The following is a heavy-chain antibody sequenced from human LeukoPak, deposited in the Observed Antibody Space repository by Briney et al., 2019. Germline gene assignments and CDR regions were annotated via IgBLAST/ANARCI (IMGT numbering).Heavy chain of an antibody. V-gene: IGHV4-59*11. CDR2: INYSGST. Sequence: SETLSLTCAVSGGSITTHHWSWIRQTPGKGLEWIGYINYSGSTNYNPSLKSRVTMSVHTSKNLFSLNLTSVTAADTAQYYCARLSSSAARPSGCAFDFWGQGILVTVSS. D-gene: IGHD6-6*01. J-gene: IGHJ4*02. CDR1: GGSITTHH. CDR3: ARLSSSAARPSGCAFDF.